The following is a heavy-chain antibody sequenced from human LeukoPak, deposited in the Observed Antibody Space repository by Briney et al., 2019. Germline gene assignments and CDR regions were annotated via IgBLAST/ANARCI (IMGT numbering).Heavy chain of an antibody. J-gene: IGHJ6*02. D-gene: IGHD2-21*01. CDR3: ARLNSRSYYFPMGV. V-gene: IGHV4-59*08. CDR1: GGSLSSYY. Sequence: SETLSLTCTVSGGSLSSYYWSWIRQPPGKGLEWIGYIYYSGSTNYNPSLKSRVTISVDTSKNQFSLKLSSVTAADTAVYYCARLNSRSYYFPMGVWGQGTTVTVSS. CDR2: IYYSGST.